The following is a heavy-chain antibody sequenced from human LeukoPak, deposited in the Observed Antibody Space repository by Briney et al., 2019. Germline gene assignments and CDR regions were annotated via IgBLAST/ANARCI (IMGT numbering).Heavy chain of an antibody. J-gene: IGHJ5*02. V-gene: IGHV3-23*01. CDR3: ASQAGYSSSWET. CDR2: TSGSGASS. D-gene: IGHD6-13*01. CDR1: GFTFSNYA. Sequence: PGGSLRLSCAASGFTFSNYAMSWVRQAPGKGLEWVSGTSGSGASSYYADSVKGRFNISRDNSKNTLYLQMNSLRAEDTAVYYCASQAGYSSSWETWGQGTLVTVSS.